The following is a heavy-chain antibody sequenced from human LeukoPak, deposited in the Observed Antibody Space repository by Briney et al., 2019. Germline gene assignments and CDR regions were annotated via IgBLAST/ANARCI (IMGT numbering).Heavy chain of an antibody. D-gene: IGHD7-27*01. CDR3: ATYKNWVAGDV. V-gene: IGHV3-7*01. J-gene: IGHJ6*02. CDR2: IKEDESPE. Sequence: PGGSLKLPCAASGFPFSDSRKSLVRQAPGKGPELVANIKEDESPEHYADSVKGRFTVSRDNAKNSLFLQMNSLRVEDTAVYYCATYKNWVAGDVWGQGTTVSVSS. CDR1: GFPFSDSR.